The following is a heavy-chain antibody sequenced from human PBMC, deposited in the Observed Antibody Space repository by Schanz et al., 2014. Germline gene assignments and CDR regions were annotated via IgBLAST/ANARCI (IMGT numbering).Heavy chain of an antibody. CDR2: INPSGGST. D-gene: IGHD4-4*01. Sequence: QVQVVQSGAEVKKPGASVKVSCKASGYTFTDYGVIWVRQAPGQGLEWMGMINPSGGSTTYAQKFQGRVTITADTSTSTAYMQLSSLTSDDTAVYYCASRPLRRGVYSTTPFNDYWGQGTLVTVSS. V-gene: IGHV1-18*01. J-gene: IGHJ4*02. CDR1: GYTFTDYG. CDR3: ASRPLRRGVYSTTPFNDY.